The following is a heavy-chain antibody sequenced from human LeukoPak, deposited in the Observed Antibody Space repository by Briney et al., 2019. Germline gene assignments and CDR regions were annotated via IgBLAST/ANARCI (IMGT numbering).Heavy chain of an antibody. V-gene: IGHV4-4*07. CDR3: ARGSGIAVAGSWYYGMDV. J-gene: IGHJ6*02. CDR1: GGSISSYY. CDR2: IYTSGST. Sequence: SETLSLTCTVSGGSISSYYWSWIRQPAGKGLEWIGRIYTSGSTNYNPSLKSRVTMSVDTSKNQFSLKLSSVTAADTAVYYCARGSGIAVAGSWYYGMDVWRQGTTVTVSS. D-gene: IGHD6-19*01.